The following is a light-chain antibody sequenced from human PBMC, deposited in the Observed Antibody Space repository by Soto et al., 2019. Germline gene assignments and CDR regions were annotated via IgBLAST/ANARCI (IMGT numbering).Light chain of an antibody. Sequence: DIQMTQSPSSLSASVGDRVTITCRASQNIGNYLHWYQQKPGKAPKVLIYTASNLQTGVPSRFSGSGSGTDFTLPISSLQPDDFATFYCQPSYNGPSWTFGQGTKVEI. V-gene: IGKV1-39*01. CDR2: TAS. CDR1: QNIGNY. J-gene: IGKJ1*01. CDR3: QPSYNGPSWT.